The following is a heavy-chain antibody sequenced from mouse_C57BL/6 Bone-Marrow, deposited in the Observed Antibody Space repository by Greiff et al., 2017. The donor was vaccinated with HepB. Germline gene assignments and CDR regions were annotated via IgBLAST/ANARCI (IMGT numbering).Heavy chain of an antibody. CDR3: TTWDTTVDY. J-gene: IGHJ2*01. CDR2: IDPENGDT. D-gene: IGHD1-1*01. Sequence: EVQLQQSGAELVRPGASVKLSCTASGFNIKDDYMHWVKQRPEQGLEWIGWIDPENGDTEYASKFQGKATITADTSSNTAYLQLSSLTSEDTAVYYCTTWDTTVDYWGQGTTLTVSS. CDR1: GFNIKDDY. V-gene: IGHV14-4*01.